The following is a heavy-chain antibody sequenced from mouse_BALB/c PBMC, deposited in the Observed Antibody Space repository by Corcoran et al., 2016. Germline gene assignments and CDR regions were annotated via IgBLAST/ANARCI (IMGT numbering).Heavy chain of an antibody. CDR3: ARYYGSSYWYFDV. V-gene: IGHV9-1*02. CDR2: INTYTGEP. D-gene: IGHD1-1*01. Sequence: QIQLVQSGPELKKPGETVKISCKASGYTFTNYGMNWVKQAPGKGLKWMGWINTYTGEPTYADDFKGRFAFSLETSASTAYLQINNLKNEDMATYFCARYYGSSYWYFDVWGAGTTVTVSS. CDR1: GYTFTNYG. J-gene: IGHJ1*01.